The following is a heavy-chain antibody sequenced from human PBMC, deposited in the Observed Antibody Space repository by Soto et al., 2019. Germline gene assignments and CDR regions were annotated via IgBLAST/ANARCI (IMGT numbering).Heavy chain of an antibody. V-gene: IGHV3-21*01. CDR1: GFSFSSYS. CDR2: ISSSSSYI. CDR3: VGGDYQYFDY. D-gene: IGHD4-17*01. J-gene: IGHJ4*02. Sequence: GGSLRLSCAASGFSFSSYSMNWVRQAPGKGLEWVSSISSSSSYIYYADSVKGRFTISRDNAKNSLFLQMNTLRAEDTAVYFCVGGDYQYFDYWGQGPLVTVSS.